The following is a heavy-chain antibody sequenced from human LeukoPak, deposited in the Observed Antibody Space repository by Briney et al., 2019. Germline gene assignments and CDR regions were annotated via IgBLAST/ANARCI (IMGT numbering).Heavy chain of an antibody. D-gene: IGHD4-23*01. V-gene: IGHV3-11*01. CDR2: ISSSGSTI. CDR1: GFTFSDYY. J-gene: IGHJ6*02. CDR3: ARGDYGGPRDYYYYGMDF. Sequence: GGSLRLSCADSGFTFSDYYMSWIRQAPGKGLEWVSYISSSGSTIYYADSVKGRFTISRDNAKNSLYLQMNSLRAEDTAVYYCARGDYGGPRDYYYYGMDFWGQGTTVTVSS.